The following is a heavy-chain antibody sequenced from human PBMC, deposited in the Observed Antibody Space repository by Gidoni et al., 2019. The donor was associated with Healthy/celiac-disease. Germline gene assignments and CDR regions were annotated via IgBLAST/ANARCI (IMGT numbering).Heavy chain of an antibody. CDR2: KSYDGSNK. J-gene: IGHJ4*02. D-gene: IGHD3-3*01. V-gene: IGHV3-30-3*01. CDR1: GFTFSSYA. Sequence: QVQLVESGGGVVQPGRSLRLSCAASGFTFSSYAMHWVRQAPGKGLEWVAVKSYDGSNKYYADSVKGRFTISRDNSKNTLYLQMNSLRAEDTAVYYCARDFDFWSGQGAYYFDYWGQGTLVTVSS. CDR3: ARDFDFWSGQGAYYFDY.